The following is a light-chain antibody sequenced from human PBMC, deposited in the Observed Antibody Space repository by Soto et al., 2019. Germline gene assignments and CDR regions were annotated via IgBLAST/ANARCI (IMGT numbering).Light chain of an antibody. V-gene: IGKV3-15*01. CDR1: QSVSNN. CDR3: HQYNNWPWT. Sequence: EMGLTQSPGTLSLTTGERATLSFRVSQSVSNNYLAWYQQKPGQGPRLLIYDASTRATGIPARFSGSGSETEFTLTIRSLQSEDSALYFCHQYNNWPWTFGQGTKVDIK. J-gene: IGKJ1*01. CDR2: DAS.